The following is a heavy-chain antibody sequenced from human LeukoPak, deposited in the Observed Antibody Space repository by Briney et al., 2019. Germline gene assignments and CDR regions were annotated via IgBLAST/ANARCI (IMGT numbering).Heavy chain of an antibody. V-gene: IGHV4-30-2*01. CDR2: IYHSGTT. CDR1: GGSISSGGYS. CDR3: ASASGRFNAFDI. J-gene: IGHJ3*02. D-gene: IGHD3-10*01. Sequence: PSQTLSLTCAVSGGSISSGGYSWGWLGQRPGRGLEWIGYIYHSGTTYDNPSLKSRFTISVHRSTTQFSLKLRSVTAADTAVYYCASASGRFNAFDIWGQGTMVTVSS.